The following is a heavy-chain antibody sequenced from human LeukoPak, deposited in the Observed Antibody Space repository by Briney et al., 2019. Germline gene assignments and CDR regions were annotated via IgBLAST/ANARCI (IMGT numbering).Heavy chain of an antibody. V-gene: IGHV4-34*01. D-gene: IGHD6-13*01. CDR3: ARATPPGIAAADGKDV. CDR1: GGSFSGYY. CDR2: INHSGST. Sequence: KTSETLSLTCAVYGGSFSGYYWSWIRQPPGKGLEWIGEINHSGSTNYNPSLKSRVTISVDTSKNQFSLKLSSVTAADTAVYYCARATPPGIAAADGKDVWGQGTTVTVSS. J-gene: IGHJ6*02.